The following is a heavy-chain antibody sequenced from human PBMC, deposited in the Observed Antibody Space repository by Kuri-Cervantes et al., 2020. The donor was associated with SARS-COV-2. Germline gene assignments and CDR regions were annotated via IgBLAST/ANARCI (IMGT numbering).Heavy chain of an antibody. CDR3: ARDGPMAGTGGDWFDP. V-gene: IGHV3-30*02. Sequence: GESLKISCAASGFTFSSYGMHWVRQAPGKGLEWVAFIRYDGSNKYYADSVKGRFTISRDNSKNTLYLQMNSLRAEDTAVYYCARDGPMAGTGGDWFDPWGQGTLVTVSS. D-gene: IGHD1-1*01. J-gene: IGHJ5*02. CDR1: GFTFSSYG. CDR2: IRYDGSNK.